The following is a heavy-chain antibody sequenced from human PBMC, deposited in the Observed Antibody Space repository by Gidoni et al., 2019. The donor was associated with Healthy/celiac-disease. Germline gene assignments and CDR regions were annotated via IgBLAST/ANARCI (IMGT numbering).Heavy chain of an antibody. V-gene: IGHV4-38-2*01. D-gene: IGHD3-16*02. CDR2: IYHRGRP. CDR3: ARCYTVSSGVVNWFDP. CDR1: GYSVSSGAY. Sequence: QVQLQESGPGLVKPSETLSLTCPVSGYSVSSGAYWGWIRQPPGKGLAWIGSIYHRGRPYYHPSLKSRVTISVDTSKNQFSLKLSSVTAADTAVYYCARCYTVSSGVVNWFDPWGQGTLVTVSS. J-gene: IGHJ5*02.